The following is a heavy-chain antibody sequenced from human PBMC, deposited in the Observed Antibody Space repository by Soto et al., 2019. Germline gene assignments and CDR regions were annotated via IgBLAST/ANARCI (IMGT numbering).Heavy chain of an antibody. CDR1: GDSVSSNSGA. J-gene: IGHJ6*02. V-gene: IGHV6-1*01. Sequence: PSQTLSLTCAISGDSVSSNSGAWNWIRQSPSRGLEWLGRTYYRSNWYNEYAVSVKSRIIINPDTSKNQFSLQMNSLKTEDTAVYYCTRDGVYGVDYYGMDVWGQGTTVTVSS. CDR2: TYYRSNWYN. D-gene: IGHD3-3*01. CDR3: TRDGVYGVDYYGMDV.